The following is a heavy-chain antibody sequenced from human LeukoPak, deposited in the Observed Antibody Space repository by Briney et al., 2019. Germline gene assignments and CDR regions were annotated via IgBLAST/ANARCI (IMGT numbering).Heavy chain of an antibody. CDR2: IIPILGIA. CDR1: GGTFSSYA. V-gene: IGHV1-69*04. J-gene: IGHJ4*02. D-gene: IGHD5-24*01. CDR3: AREMATIIGY. Sequence: SVKVSCKASGGTFSSYAISWVRQAPGQGLEWMGRIIPILGIANYAQKFQGRVTNTADKSTSTAYMELSSLRSEDTAVYYCAREMATIIGYWGQGTLVTVSS.